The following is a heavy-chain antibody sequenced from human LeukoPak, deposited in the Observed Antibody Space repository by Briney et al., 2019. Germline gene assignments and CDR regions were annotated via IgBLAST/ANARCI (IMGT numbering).Heavy chain of an antibody. CDR2: ISNTDSST. J-gene: IGHJ4*02. V-gene: IGHV3-48*03. CDR3: ARSLVATIMVFDL. CDR1: GFAFNIYE. Sequence: PGGSLRLSCAGSGFAFNIYEMNWVRQAPGKGLEWGAYISNTDSSTYYADSVKGRFTISRDDAKNSLFLQMNSLRAEDTAVYYCARSLVATIMVFDLWGQGALVTVSS. D-gene: IGHD5-12*01.